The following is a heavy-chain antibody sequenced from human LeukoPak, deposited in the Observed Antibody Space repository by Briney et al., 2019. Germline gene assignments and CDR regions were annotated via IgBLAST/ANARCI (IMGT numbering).Heavy chain of an antibody. Sequence: GGSLRLSCAASGFTFSDYYMSWIRQAPGKGLEWVSYISSSGSTIYYADSVKGRFTISRDNSKNTLYLQMNSLRAEDTAVYYCAKYYWNDWGAFDIWGQGTMVTVSS. CDR1: GFTFSDYY. CDR3: AKYYWNDWGAFDI. J-gene: IGHJ3*02. D-gene: IGHD1-1*01. V-gene: IGHV3-11*01. CDR2: ISSSGSTI.